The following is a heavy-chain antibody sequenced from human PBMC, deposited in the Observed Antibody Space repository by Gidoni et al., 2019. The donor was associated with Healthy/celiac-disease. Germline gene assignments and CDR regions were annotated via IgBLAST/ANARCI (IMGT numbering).Heavy chain of an antibody. V-gene: IGHV4-39*01. CDR1: GGSIRSSSYY. CDR3: ASLDSSGWYMGYYYGMDV. CDR2: IYYSGST. J-gene: IGHJ6*02. Sequence: QLQLQESGPGLVKPSETLSLTCTVSGGSIRSSSYYWGWIRQPPGKGLEWIGSIYYSGSTYYNPALKSRVTISVDTSKNQFSLKLSSVTAADTAVYYCASLDSSGWYMGYYYGMDVWGQGTTVTVSS. D-gene: IGHD6-19*01.